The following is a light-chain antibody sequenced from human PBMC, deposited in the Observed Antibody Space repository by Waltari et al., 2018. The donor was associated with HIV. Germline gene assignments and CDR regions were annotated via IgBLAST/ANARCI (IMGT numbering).Light chain of an antibody. CDR3: SSFTTSNSLL. CDR2: EVS. CDR1: SSDIGAYDF. J-gene: IGLJ2*01. Sequence: QSALTQPASVSGSPGQSITVSCTGTSSDIGAYDFVSWYQQTPGTAPKLVIYEVSNRPSGCSYRFSGSKSGNTASLTISGLQTEDEADYDCSSFTTSNSLLFGGGTKVTVL. V-gene: IGLV2-14*01.